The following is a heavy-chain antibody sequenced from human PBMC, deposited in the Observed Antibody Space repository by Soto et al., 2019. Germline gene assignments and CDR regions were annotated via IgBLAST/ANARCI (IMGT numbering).Heavy chain of an antibody. V-gene: IGHV5-51*01. CDR3: ARGYFDSGHGYDL. Sequence: ESLKISCKGPGHLFNNHWIGWVRQTPGKGLEWMGLIFTRDSETKTSPSFQGHVSFSVDNSINTVYLQWTSLKTTDTGIYFCARGYFDSGHGYDLWGQGTLVTVSS. J-gene: IGHJ5*02. CDR2: IFTRDSET. D-gene: IGHD3-10*01. CDR1: GHLFNNHW.